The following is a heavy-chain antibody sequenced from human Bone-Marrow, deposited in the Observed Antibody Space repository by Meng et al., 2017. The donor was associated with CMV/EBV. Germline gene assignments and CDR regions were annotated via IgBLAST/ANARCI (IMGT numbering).Heavy chain of an antibody. Sequence: GSLRLSCTVTGGSISSSGYYWGWIRQPPGRGLEWIASIYYSGITYHKPSLKSRVVISVDTSKNQFSLNLSSVTAADTAVYYCARIAAAGTRGGMDVWGQGPTVTVYS. CDR2: IYYSGIT. CDR3: ARIAAAGTRGGMDV. J-gene: IGHJ6*02. V-gene: IGHV4-39*07. D-gene: IGHD6-13*01. CDR1: GGSISSSGYY.